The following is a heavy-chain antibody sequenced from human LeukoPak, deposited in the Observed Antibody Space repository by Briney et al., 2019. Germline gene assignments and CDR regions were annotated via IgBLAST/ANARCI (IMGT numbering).Heavy chain of an antibody. CDR3: ARYGVYRGMDV. CDR2: MYYSGIT. Sequence: KSSETLSLTCTVSGGSISSYYWSWIRQPPGKGLEWIGYMYYSGITSYNPSLKGRVTISVDTSKNQFSLKLSSVTAADTAVYYCARYGVYRGMDVWGQGTTVTVSS. V-gene: IGHV4-59*01. CDR1: GGSISSYY. D-gene: IGHD5-12*01. J-gene: IGHJ6*02.